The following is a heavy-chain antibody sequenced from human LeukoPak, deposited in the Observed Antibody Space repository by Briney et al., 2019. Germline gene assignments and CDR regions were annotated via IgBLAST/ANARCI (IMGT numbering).Heavy chain of an antibody. CDR2: INANSGGT. D-gene: IGHD6-13*01. J-gene: IGHJ4*02. Sequence: ASVKVSCKASGYTFTGYNLHWVRLAPGQRLEWMGWINANSGGTDYPQKFQGRVTMTRDTSINTAYMELSRLRSDDTAVYYCARVGSPGIATWVYWGQGTLVTVSS. CDR1: GYTFTGYN. V-gene: IGHV1-2*02. CDR3: ARVGSPGIATWVY.